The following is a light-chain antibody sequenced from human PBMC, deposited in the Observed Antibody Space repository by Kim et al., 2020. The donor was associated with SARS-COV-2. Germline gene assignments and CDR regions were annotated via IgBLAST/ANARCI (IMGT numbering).Light chain of an antibody. CDR1: SLRRYY. J-gene: IGLJ2*01. Sequence: ALGQTVRITCQGDSLRRYYATWYQQKPGQAPIVVIYGKNNRPSGIPDRFSGSSAGNTASLTITGTQAGDEADYYCNSRDSNDNVVFGGGTKLTVL. V-gene: IGLV3-19*01. CDR2: GKN. CDR3: NSRDSNDNVV.